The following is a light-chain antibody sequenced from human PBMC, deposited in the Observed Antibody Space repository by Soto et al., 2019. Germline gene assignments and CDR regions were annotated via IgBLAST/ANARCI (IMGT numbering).Light chain of an antibody. CDR1: QDISGW. CDR2: AAS. V-gene: IGKV1D-12*01. CDR3: QQANSFPWT. Sequence: DIQMTQSPSSVSASVGDRVTITCRASQDISGWLAWFQQKPGKAPNLLIYAASILQSGVPSRFSGSGSGTDFTLTITYLQPEDFATHYCQQANSFPWTFGQGTKVEL. J-gene: IGKJ1*01.